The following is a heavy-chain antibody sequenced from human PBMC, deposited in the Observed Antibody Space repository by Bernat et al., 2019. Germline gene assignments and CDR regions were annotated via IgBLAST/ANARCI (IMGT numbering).Heavy chain of an antibody. D-gene: IGHD3-16*02. Sequence: EVQLVESGGGLVQPGESLRLSCAASGFTFSDHHMDWVRQAPGKGLEWVGRAKNKRDRHTTEYAASVKGRFTISRDDSKNTLYLQMNSLKTEDTAVYYCTTESVWGSYRPMGGFDYWGQGTLVTVSS. CDR2: AKNKRDRHTT. V-gene: IGHV3-72*01. CDR3: TTESVWGSYRPMGGFDY. J-gene: IGHJ4*02. CDR1: GFTFSDHH.